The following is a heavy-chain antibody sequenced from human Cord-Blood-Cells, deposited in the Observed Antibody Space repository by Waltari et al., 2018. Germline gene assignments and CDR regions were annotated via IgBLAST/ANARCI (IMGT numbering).Heavy chain of an antibody. Sequence: EVQLVESGGGLVKPGGSLRLSCAASGFPFSSYTMNWVRQAPGKGLEWVSSISSSSSYIYYADSVKGRFTISRDNAKNSLYLQMNSLRAEDTAVYYCARDRGYGDYGYWGQGTLVTVSS. D-gene: IGHD4-17*01. CDR2: ISSSSSYI. J-gene: IGHJ4*02. CDR3: ARDRGYGDYGY. CDR1: GFPFSSYT. V-gene: IGHV3-21*01.